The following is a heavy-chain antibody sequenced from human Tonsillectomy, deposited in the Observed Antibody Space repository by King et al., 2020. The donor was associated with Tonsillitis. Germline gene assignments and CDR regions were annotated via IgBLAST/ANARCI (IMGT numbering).Heavy chain of an antibody. Sequence: VQLVESGGGVVQPGRSLRLSCAASGFTFRNYAMHWVRQAPGKGLEWVAIIAYDGTNKFYPDSVKGRFTISRDSSKNTLYLQINSLRAEDTAIYYCARFRGSFVLHIDYWGQGPLVTVSS. J-gene: IGHJ4*02. D-gene: IGHD1-26*01. CDR3: ARFRGSFVLHIDY. V-gene: IGHV3-30*04. CDR2: IAYDGTNK. CDR1: GFTFRNYA.